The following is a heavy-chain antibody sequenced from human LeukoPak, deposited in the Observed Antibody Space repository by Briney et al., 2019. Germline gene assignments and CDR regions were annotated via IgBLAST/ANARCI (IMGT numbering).Heavy chain of an antibody. CDR3: ARGDWGMYYFDY. Sequence: GGSLRLSCATSGFTFNNCDMHWVRQAPGKGLDWVAFIWYDGSNKYHTDSVKGRFTISRDTSKNTVYLQMNSLRVEDTAVYYCARGDWGMYYFDYWGQGTLVTVSS. CDR1: GFTFNNCD. CDR2: IWYDGSNK. J-gene: IGHJ4*02. V-gene: IGHV3-30*02. D-gene: IGHD7-27*01.